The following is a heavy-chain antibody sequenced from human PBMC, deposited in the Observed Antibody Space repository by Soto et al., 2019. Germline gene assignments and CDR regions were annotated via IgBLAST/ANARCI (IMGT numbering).Heavy chain of an antibody. D-gene: IGHD6-19*01. CDR2: INHSGST. Sequence: PSETLSLTCAVYGGSFSGYYWSWIRQPPGKGLEWIGEINHSGSTNYNPSLKSRVTISVDTSKNQLSLKLSSVTAADTAVYYCARGTSGWYFSYWGQGTLVTVSS. J-gene: IGHJ4*02. CDR3: ARGTSGWYFSY. CDR1: GGSFSGYY. V-gene: IGHV4-34*01.